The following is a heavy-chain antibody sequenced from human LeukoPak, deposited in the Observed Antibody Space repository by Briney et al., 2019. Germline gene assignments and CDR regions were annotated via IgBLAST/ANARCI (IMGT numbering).Heavy chain of an antibody. CDR3: ARVGSEWQVNDY. CDR1: GFIFSSYN. J-gene: IGHJ4*02. CDR2: ISYSSSTR. D-gene: IGHD6-19*01. V-gene: IGHV3-48*02. Sequence: PGGSLRLSCTASGFIFSSYNMNWVRQAPGKGLEWVSYISYSSSTRYYADSVKGRFTISRDNAKNSLYLQINSPRDEDMAVYYCARVGSEWQVNDYWGQGALVTVSS.